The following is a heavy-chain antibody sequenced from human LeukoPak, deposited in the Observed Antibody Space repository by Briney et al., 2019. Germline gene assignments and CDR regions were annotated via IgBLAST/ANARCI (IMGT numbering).Heavy chain of an antibody. Sequence: SETLSLTCTVSGYSISSGYYWGWIRQPPGKGLEWIGSIYHSGSTYYNPSLKSLVTISVDTSKNQFSLQLSSVTAADTAVYFCARVAAAGNYYFDYWGQGTLVSVSS. V-gene: IGHV4-38-2*02. D-gene: IGHD6-13*01. J-gene: IGHJ4*02. CDR3: ARVAAAGNYYFDY. CDR2: IYHSGST. CDR1: GYSISSGYY.